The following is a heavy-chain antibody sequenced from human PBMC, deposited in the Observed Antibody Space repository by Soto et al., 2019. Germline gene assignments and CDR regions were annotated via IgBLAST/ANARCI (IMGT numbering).Heavy chain of an antibody. Sequence: QITLKESGPTLVKPTQTLTLTCTFSGFSLTTRGVGVGWIRQPPGKALECLALIYWDDDKRYSPSLQSRLSITKEPSKNQVVLTMTNVDSVDTATYYCAHIPNYYQYDWFDPWGQGTLVSVSS. CDR3: AHIPNYYQYDWFDP. CDR2: IYWDDDK. V-gene: IGHV2-5*02. CDR1: GFSLTTRGVG. J-gene: IGHJ5*02. D-gene: IGHD3-16*01.